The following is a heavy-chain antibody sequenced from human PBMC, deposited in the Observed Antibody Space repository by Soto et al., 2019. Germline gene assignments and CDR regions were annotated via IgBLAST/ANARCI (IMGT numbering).Heavy chain of an antibody. CDR2: ISGSGGST. CDR1: GVTFSSYA. V-gene: IGHV3-23*01. CDR3: AKDLKQWLVPGFDY. J-gene: IGHJ4*02. D-gene: IGHD6-19*01. Sequence: EVQLLESGGGLVQPGGSLRLSCAASGVTFSSYAMSWVRQAPGKGLEWVSGISGSGGSTYYADSVKGRFTISRDNSKNTLYLQMHSLSAEDTAVYYCAKDLKQWLVPGFDYWGQGTLVTVSS.